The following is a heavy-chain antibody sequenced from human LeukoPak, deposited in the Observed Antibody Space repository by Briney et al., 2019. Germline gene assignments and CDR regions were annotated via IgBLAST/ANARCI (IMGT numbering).Heavy chain of an antibody. CDR1: GFTFSNAW. J-gene: IGHJ4*02. D-gene: IGHD5-18*01. Sequence: GGSLRLSCAASGFTFSNAWMSWVRQAPGKGLEWVGRIKSKTDGGTTDYAAPVKGRFTISRDDSKNTLYLQMNSLKTEDTDVYYCASGYSYGNFDYWGQGTLVTVSS. V-gene: IGHV3-15*01. CDR2: IKSKTDGGTT. CDR3: ASGYSYGNFDY.